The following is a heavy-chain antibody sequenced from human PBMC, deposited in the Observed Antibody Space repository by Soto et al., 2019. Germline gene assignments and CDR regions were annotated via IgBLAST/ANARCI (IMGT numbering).Heavy chain of an antibody. CDR1: RFTFSSYA. CDR2: ISHDGNVN. J-gene: IGHJ6*03. CDR3: AKDEYWESHFYYFMDL. D-gene: IGHD2-8*02. Sequence: QVQLVESGGGVVQPGRSLRLSCEASRFTFSSYAMYWVRQAPGKGLEWVAVISHDGNVNYYSESVKGRFTMSRDNSKDTLYLQMDSLRTEDTAVYFCAKDEYWESHFYYFMDLWGKGTPVTVSS. V-gene: IGHV3-30*18.